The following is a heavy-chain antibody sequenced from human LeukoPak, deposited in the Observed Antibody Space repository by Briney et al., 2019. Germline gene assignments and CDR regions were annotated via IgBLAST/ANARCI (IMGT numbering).Heavy chain of an antibody. J-gene: IGHJ4*02. Sequence: GGSLRLSCAASGFTFSSYAMSWVRQAPGKGLEWVSAISGSGGSTYYADSVKGRFTISRDNAKNSLYLQMNSLRAEDTAVYYCARDSSGLLAFDYWGQGTLVTVSS. D-gene: IGHD3-22*01. V-gene: IGHV3-23*01. CDR2: ISGSGGST. CDR3: ARDSSGLLAFDY. CDR1: GFTFSSYA.